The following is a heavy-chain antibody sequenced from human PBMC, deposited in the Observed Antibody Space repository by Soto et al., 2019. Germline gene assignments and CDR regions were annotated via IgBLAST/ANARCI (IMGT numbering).Heavy chain of an antibody. V-gene: IGHV6-1*01. J-gene: IGHJ4*02. CDR3: ARVNIQWLVPDY. CDR1: GDSVSSNSAA. D-gene: IGHD6-19*01. CDR2: TYYRSKWYN. Sequence: SQTLSLTCAISGDSVSSNSAAWNWIRQSPSRGLEWLGRTYYRSKWYNDYAVSVKSRITINPDTSKNQFSLKLSSVTPADTAVYYCARVNIQWLVPDYWGQGTLVTVSS.